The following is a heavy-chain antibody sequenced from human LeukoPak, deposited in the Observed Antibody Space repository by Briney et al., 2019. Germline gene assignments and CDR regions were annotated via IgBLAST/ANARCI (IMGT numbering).Heavy chain of an antibody. CDR3: AREGTAGTSLNWFDP. J-gene: IGHJ5*02. V-gene: IGHV4-59*12. D-gene: IGHD1-1*01. Sequence: SETLSLTCTVSGTSPSNFYWSWIRQPPGKGLQWIGYVYHDGNTNYNPSLRRRATISMDTSKNQFSLRLNSVTAADTAVYYCAREGTAGTSLNWFDPWGQGTLVTVSS. CDR1: GTSPSNFY. CDR2: VYHDGNT.